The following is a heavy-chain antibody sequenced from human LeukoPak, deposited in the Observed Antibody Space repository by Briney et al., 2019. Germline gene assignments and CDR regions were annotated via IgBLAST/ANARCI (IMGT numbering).Heavy chain of an antibody. CDR1: GYSFTDYY. Sequence: GASVRVSCKTSGYSFTDYYIHWVRQAPGQGLEWMGWINTKSGRTSSARKFQGRVTITRDPSITTAYMDMAWLTSDDTAIYFCARADFIDAGPYLIGPWGQGTLVTVSS. CDR2: INTKSGRT. D-gene: IGHD3-3*01. V-gene: IGHV1-2*02. J-gene: IGHJ5*02. CDR3: ARADFIDAGPYLIGP.